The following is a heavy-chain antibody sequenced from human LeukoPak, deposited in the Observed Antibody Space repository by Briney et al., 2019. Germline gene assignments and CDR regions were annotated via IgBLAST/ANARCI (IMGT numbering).Heavy chain of an antibody. J-gene: IGHJ4*02. CDR1: GGPISSYY. V-gene: IGHV4-59*08. CDR3: ARQMAVAGDFDY. CDR2: IFYTGSS. Sequence: SETLSLTCTVSGGPISSYYWSWIRQPPGKGLGWIASIFYTGSSSYNPSLKTRVTISVDTSKNQLFLKLSSVTAADTAVYYCARQMAVAGDFDYWGQGTLVTVSS. D-gene: IGHD6-19*01.